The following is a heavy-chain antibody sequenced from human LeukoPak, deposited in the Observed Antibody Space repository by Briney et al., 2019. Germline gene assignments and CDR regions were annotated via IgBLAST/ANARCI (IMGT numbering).Heavy chain of an antibody. V-gene: IGHV4-61*02. CDR1: GGSISSGSYY. CDR2: IYTSGST. Sequence: SQTLSLTCTVSGGSISSGSYYWSWIRQPAGKGLEWIGRIYTSGSTNYNPSLKSRVTISIDTSKNQFSLKLSSVTAADTAVYYCASPYDFWSGYYRIGAFDIWGQGTMVTVSS. CDR3: ASPYDFWSGYYRIGAFDI. J-gene: IGHJ3*02. D-gene: IGHD3-3*01.